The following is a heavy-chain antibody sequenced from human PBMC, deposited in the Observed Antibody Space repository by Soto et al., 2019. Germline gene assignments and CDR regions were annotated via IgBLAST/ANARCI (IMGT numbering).Heavy chain of an antibody. D-gene: IGHD3-3*02. Sequence: QVQLEQSGAEVKKPGSSVKVYCKASGGTFSNSAISWVRQAPGQGLEWMGGIMPIFRTPDYAQKFQGRVTITADESTTTAYMELSGLKPDDTAVYYCARDKDRAQLGGNYYYILDVWGQGTTVTVSS. CDR2: IMPIFRTP. CDR3: ARDKDRAQLGGNYYYILDV. CDR1: GGTFSNSA. V-gene: IGHV1-69*12. J-gene: IGHJ6*02.